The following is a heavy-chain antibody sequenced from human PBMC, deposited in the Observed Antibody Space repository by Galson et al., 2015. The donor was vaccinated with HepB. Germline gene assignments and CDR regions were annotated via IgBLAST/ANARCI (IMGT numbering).Heavy chain of an antibody. CDR2: INQDGSEK. Sequence: SLRLSCAASGFTFSNYWMSWVRQAPGKGLEWVANINQDGSEKYYVDSVRGRFTTSRDNAKNSLYLQMNSLRAEDTAVYYCARGRGYDFRYWGQGTLVTVSS. CDR3: ARGRGYDFRY. D-gene: IGHD3-3*01. CDR1: GFTFSNYW. V-gene: IGHV3-7*03. J-gene: IGHJ4*02.